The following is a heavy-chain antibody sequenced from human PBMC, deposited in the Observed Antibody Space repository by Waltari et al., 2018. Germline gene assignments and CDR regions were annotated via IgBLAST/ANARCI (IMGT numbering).Heavy chain of an antibody. J-gene: IGHJ6*03. CDR3: AKVYIGGEGVNSYYYMDV. CDR2: IVGSGGST. V-gene: IGHV3-23*04. D-gene: IGHD3-10*01. Sequence: EVQLVESGGGLVQPGGSLRLSCAASGFTFSNHAMTWVRQAPGKGLEWVSTIVGSGGSTFYAASVRGRFTISRDNSKNTLYVQMNSLRAEDTAVYYCAKVYIGGEGVNSYYYMDVWGEGTTVTVS. CDR1: GFTFSNHA.